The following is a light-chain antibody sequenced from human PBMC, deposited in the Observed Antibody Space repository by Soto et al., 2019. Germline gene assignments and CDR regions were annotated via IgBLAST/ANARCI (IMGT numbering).Light chain of an antibody. CDR1: RGISSY. J-gene: IGKJ1*01. V-gene: IGKV1-9*01. Sequence: DIQLTQSPSSLSASVGDRVTITCRASRGISSYLAWYQQKPGKAPKLLIYAASTLNTGVPSRFSGSGSGTEFTLTISSLQPEDFATYYCQHLNSYLIAFGQGTRLDIK. CDR3: QHLNSYLIA. CDR2: AAS.